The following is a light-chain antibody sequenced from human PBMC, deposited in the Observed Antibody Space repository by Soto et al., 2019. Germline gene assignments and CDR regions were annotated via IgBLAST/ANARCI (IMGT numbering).Light chain of an antibody. Sequence: QSALTQPASVSGSPGQSITISCTGTSSDVGSHNLVSWYQQHPGKAPKLMVYEVSKWPSGVSNRFSGSKSGNTASLTISGLQTEDEADYYCCSYARSSTWVFGGGTKLTVL. J-gene: IGLJ3*02. CDR3: CSYARSSTWV. V-gene: IGLV2-23*02. CDR2: EVS. CDR1: SSDVGSHNL.